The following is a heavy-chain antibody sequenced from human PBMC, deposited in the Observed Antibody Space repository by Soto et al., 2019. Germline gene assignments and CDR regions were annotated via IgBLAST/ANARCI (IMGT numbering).Heavy chain of an antibody. CDR1: GFTISDHY. J-gene: IGHJ6*02. V-gene: IGHV3-72*01. CDR2: SDDKPKSYST. CDR3: TRDALGVVNPGYYYGMDV. D-gene: IGHD2-15*01. Sequence: EVQLVESGGGLVQPGGSLRLSCAASGFTISDHYMDWVRQAPGKGLEWVGRSDDKPKSYSTEYAASVKGRFTISRDDSKNSLDLQKNSLKTEDTAVYYCTRDALGVVNPGYYYGMDVWGQGTTVTVSS.